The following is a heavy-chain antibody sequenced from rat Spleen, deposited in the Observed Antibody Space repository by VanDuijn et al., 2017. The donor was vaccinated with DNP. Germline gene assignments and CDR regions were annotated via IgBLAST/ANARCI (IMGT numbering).Heavy chain of an antibody. J-gene: IGHJ3*01. Sequence: QVQLKESGPGLVQPSQTLSLTCSVSGFSLTANGVGWVRQSPGKGLEWVGTIWSGGGTFYNSALKSRLTISRDTSKSQVFLRMNSLQTEDTATYYCARAEAAIGWFAYWGQGTLVTVSS. CDR1: GFSLTANG. CDR3: ARAEAAIGWFAY. V-gene: IGHV2-4*01. D-gene: IGHD1-2*01. CDR2: IWSGGGT.